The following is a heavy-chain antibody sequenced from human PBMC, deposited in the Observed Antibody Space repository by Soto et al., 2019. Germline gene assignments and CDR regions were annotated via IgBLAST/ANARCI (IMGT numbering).Heavy chain of an antibody. Sequence: SGGSLRLSCAASGFTFSSYAMSWVRQAPGKGLEWVSAISGSGGSTYYADSVKGRFTISRDNSKNTLYLQMSSLRAEDTAVYYCAKDSGSYYFRDWFDPWGQGTLVTVSS. V-gene: IGHV3-23*01. CDR2: ISGSGGST. CDR3: AKDSGSYYFRDWFDP. D-gene: IGHD1-26*01. CDR1: GFTFSSYA. J-gene: IGHJ5*02.